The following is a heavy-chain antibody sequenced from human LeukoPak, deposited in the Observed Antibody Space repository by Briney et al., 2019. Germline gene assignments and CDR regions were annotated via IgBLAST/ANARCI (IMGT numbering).Heavy chain of an antibody. D-gene: IGHD1-26*01. CDR1: GYTFTGYY. V-gene: IGHV1-2*02. J-gene: IGHJ5*02. Sequence: ASVKVSCKASGYTFTGYYMHWVRQAPGQGLEWMGWINPNSGGTNYAQKFQGRVTMTRDTSISTAYMELSRLRSDDTAVYYCAREGVGATPTPPPNWFDPRGQGTLVTVSS. CDR3: AREGVGATPTPPPNWFDP. CDR2: INPNSGGT.